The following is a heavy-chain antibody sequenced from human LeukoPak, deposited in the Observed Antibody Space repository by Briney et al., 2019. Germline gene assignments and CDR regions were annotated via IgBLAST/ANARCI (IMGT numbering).Heavy chain of an antibody. CDR1: GFTFSSYA. J-gene: IGHJ4*02. D-gene: IGHD6-13*01. Sequence: PGGSLRLSCAASGFTFSSYAMHWVRQAPGKGLEWVAVISYDGSNKYYADSVKGRFTISGDNSKNTLYLQMNSLRAEDTAVYYCARISAVSIAAAGTSDFDYWGQGTLVTVSS. CDR3: ARISAVSIAAAGTSDFDY. CDR2: ISYDGSNK. V-gene: IGHV3-30-3*01.